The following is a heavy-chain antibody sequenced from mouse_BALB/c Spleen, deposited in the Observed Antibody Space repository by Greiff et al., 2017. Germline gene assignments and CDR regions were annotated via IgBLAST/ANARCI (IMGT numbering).Heavy chain of an antibody. Sequence: ESGPGLVKPSQSLSLTCSVTGYSITSGYYWNWIRQFPGNKLEWMGYISYDGSNNYNPSLKNRIPITRDTSKNRFFLKLNSVTTEDTATYYCARRDYGYPMDYWGQGTSVTVSS. CDR1: GYSITSGYY. V-gene: IGHV3-6*02. CDR3: ARRDYGYPMDY. J-gene: IGHJ4*01. D-gene: IGHD2-2*01. CDR2: ISYDGSN.